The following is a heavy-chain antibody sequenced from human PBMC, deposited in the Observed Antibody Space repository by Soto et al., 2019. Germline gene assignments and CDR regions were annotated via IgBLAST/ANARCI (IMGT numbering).Heavy chain of an antibody. CDR2: IWYDGSNK. Sequence: GGSLRLSWAASGFTFSSYGMHWVLQAPGKGLEWVAVIWYDGSNKYYADSVKGRFTISRDNSKNTLYLQMNSLRAEDTAVYYCARVLNHDFWSGYYPEYYYYYGMDVWGQGTTVTVSS. V-gene: IGHV3-33*01. CDR1: GFTFSSYG. J-gene: IGHJ6*02. D-gene: IGHD3-3*01. CDR3: ARVLNHDFWSGYYPEYYYYYGMDV.